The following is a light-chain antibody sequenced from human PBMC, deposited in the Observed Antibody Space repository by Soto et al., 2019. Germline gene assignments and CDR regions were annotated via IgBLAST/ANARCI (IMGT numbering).Light chain of an antibody. CDR1: NIGSKS. CDR3: QVWDSSSDHYV. CDR2: DDS. J-gene: IGLJ1*01. Sequence: SYELTQPPSVSVAPGQTARITCGGNNIGSKSVHWYQQKPGQAPVLVVYDDSDRPSGTPERFSGSNSGNTATLTISRVEAGDEADYYCQVWDSSSDHYVFGNGTKVTVL. V-gene: IGLV3-21*02.